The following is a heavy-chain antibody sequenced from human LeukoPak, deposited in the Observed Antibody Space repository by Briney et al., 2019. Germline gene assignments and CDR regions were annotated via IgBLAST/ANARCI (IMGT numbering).Heavy chain of an antibody. CDR2: IIPFLDTS. J-gene: IGHJ5*02. CDR1: GGTFSNYA. CDR3: ARAQAGNYDWPLDL. V-gene: IGHV1-69*05. Sequence: GASVKVSCKASGGTFSNYALSWVRQAPGQGLEWMGAIIPFLDTSNYPPKFQDRVTITTDGSTSTAYMELSSLRSDDTAVYYCARAQAGNYDWPLDLWGQGTLVTVSS. D-gene: IGHD5-12*01.